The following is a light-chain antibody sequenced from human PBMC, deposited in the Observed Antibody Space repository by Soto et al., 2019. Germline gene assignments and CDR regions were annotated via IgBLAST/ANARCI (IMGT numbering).Light chain of an antibody. CDR1: QSISSY. CDR2: AAS. Sequence: DVQMTQSPSAVSASVGDRVNITCRASQSISSYLNWYQQKPGKAPKLLIYAASSLQSGVPSRFSGSGSGTDFTLTISSLQPEDFATYYCQQSCSTLFTFGPGTKVDIK. J-gene: IGKJ3*01. CDR3: QQSCSTLFT. V-gene: IGKV1-39*01.